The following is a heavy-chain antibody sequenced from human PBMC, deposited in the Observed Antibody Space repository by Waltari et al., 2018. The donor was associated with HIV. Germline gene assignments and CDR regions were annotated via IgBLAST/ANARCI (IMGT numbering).Heavy chain of an antibody. J-gene: IGHJ5*02. D-gene: IGHD2-2*01. CDR3: ARDRGYCSSTSCYGTEWFDP. CDR2: ISSSSSYI. CDR1: GFTFSSYS. Sequence: EVQLVESGGGLVKPGGSLRLSCAASGFTFSSYSMNWVRQAPGKGLEWVSSISSSSSYIYYADSVKGRFTISRDNAKNSLYLQMNSLRAEDTAVYYCARDRGYCSSTSCYGTEWFDPWGQGTLVTVSS. V-gene: IGHV3-21*01.